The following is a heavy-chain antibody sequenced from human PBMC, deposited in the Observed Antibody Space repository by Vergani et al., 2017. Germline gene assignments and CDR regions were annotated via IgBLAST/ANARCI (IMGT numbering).Heavy chain of an antibody. J-gene: IGHJ4*02. V-gene: IGHV4-59*01. Sequence: QVQLQESGPGLVRPSGTLSLTCTVSGGSLSGYYWNWVRQTPGEGLEWIGYVEDSGYFNYNPSLKTRVSMSSDTSNNQFSLMLSSVTVAETAVYYCARSIVSRNPPDYFDNWGQGTLVTVSS. CDR1: GGSLSGYY. CDR3: ARSIVSRNPPDYFDN. CDR2: VEDSGYF. D-gene: IGHD1-14*01.